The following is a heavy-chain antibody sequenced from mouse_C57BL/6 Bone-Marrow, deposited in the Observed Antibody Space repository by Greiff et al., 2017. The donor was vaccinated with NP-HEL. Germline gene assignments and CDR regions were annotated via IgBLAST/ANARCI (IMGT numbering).Heavy chain of an antibody. CDR2: IHPNSGST. J-gene: IGHJ4*01. Sequence: QVQLQQPGAELVKPGASVKLSCKASGYTFTSYWMHWVKQRPGQGLEWIGMIHPNSGSTNYNEKFKSKATLTVDKSSSTAYMQLSSLTSEDSAVYYCARKLRGRPFYYAMDYWGQGTSVTVSS. CDR3: ARKLRGRPFYYAMDY. D-gene: IGHD1-1*01. CDR1: GYTFTSYW. V-gene: IGHV1-64*01.